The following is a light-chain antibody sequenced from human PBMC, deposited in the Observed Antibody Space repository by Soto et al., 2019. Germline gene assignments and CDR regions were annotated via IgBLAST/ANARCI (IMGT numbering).Light chain of an antibody. CDR2: GAS. Sequence: EIVMTQSPATLSVSPGEGATVSCRASQSVSNNYLAWYQQKPGQAPRLLIYGASNRATGIPARFSGSGSGTDFTLTISRLEPEDFAVYYCQQYGSSGTFGQGTKVDIK. J-gene: IGKJ1*01. CDR1: QSVSNNY. V-gene: IGKV3-20*01. CDR3: QQYGSSGT.